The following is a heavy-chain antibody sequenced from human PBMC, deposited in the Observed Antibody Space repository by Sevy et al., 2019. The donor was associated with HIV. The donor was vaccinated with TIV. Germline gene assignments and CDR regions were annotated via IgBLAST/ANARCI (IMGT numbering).Heavy chain of an antibody. J-gene: IGHJ4*02. CDR3: AGENAWGRGYS. CDR1: GGSITSLY. CDR2: IYYNGNI. Sequence: SETLSLTCTVSGGSITSLYWNWIRQPPGKGLEWIANIYYNGNINYNPSLKSRVTLSLDTSKNQFSLRLSSWTAADTAMYYCAGENAWGRGYSWGQGTLVTVSS. V-gene: IGHV4-59*08. D-gene: IGHD1-26*01.